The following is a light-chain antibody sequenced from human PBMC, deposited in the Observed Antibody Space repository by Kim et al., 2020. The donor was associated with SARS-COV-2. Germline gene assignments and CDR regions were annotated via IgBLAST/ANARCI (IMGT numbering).Light chain of an antibody. CDR1: QSLLHSNGNTY. J-gene: IGKJ1*01. Sequence: PVSISCRSSQSLLHSNGNTYLSWLHQRPGQPPRLLIYQFSNRFSGVPDRFSGSGAGTDFTLKINRVEAEDVGIYYCMQSTQFPRTFGQGTKVDIK. CDR2: QFS. CDR3: MQSTQFPRT. V-gene: IGKV2-24*01.